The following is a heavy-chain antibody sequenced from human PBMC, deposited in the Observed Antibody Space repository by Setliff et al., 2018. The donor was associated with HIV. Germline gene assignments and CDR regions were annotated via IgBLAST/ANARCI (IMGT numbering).Heavy chain of an antibody. J-gene: IGHJ4*02. V-gene: IGHV4-39*01. CDR3: ARHRAAYWYYDY. D-gene: IGHD2-8*02. Sequence: SETLSLTCNVSGGSISSSNYYWAWIRQPPGKGLEWIAYIYYSGNTYYNPSLKSRATISVDTSKNQFSLKLSSVTAADTAVYHCARHRAAYWYYDYWGQGTLVTVS. CDR2: IYYSGNT. CDR1: GGSISSSNYY.